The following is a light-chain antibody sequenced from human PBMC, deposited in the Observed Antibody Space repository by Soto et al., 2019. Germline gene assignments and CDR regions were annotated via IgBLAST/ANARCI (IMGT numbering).Light chain of an antibody. J-gene: IGKJ4*01. V-gene: IGKV3-20*01. CDR1: QSVSSSY. CDR3: QQYGSSPV. CDR2: GAS. Sequence: EIVLTQSPATLSLSPGERATLSCRASQSVSSSYLAWYQQKPGQAPRLLIYGASSMATGIPDRFSGSGSGTDFTLTISRLEPEDFAVYYCQQYGSSPVFGGGTKVEIK.